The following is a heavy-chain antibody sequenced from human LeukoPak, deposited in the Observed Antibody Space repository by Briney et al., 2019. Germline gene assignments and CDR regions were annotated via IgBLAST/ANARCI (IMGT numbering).Heavy chain of an antibody. V-gene: IGHV3-23*01. CDR3: AKGIAAETFDY. J-gene: IGHJ4*02. CDR1: GFTFSSYA. Sequence: PGGSLRLSCAASGFTFSSYAISWAPKAQGKGREWVSAISGSGGSTYYADSVKGRFTIYRDNSKNTLYLQMNSLRAEDTAVYYCAKGIAAETFDYWGQGTLVTVSS. D-gene: IGHD6-13*01. CDR2: ISGSGGST.